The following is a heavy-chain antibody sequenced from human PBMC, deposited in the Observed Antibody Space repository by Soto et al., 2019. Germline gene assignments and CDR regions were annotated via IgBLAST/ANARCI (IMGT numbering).Heavy chain of an antibody. D-gene: IGHD3-10*02. J-gene: IGHJ4*02. Sequence: EVQLVESGGGLVQPGGSLRLSCAASGFDISGYSMNWVRQAPGEGLEWISYIRSVGSTIYYADSVEGRFTISRDNAKNSMDLQMNSLRDEYTAVYYCARFRTPMLKDFFDYWGQGTLVTVSS. CDR2: IRSVGSTI. CDR1: GFDISGYS. CDR3: ARFRTPMLKDFFDY. V-gene: IGHV3-48*02.